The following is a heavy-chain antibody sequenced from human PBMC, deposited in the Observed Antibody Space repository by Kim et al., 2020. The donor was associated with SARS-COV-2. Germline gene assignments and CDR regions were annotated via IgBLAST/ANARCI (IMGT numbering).Heavy chain of an antibody. Sequence: ADSVKGRLTISRDNSKNTLYLKMNSLRAEDTAVYYCAKGGLYGDYGRSDYWGQGTLVTVSS. V-gene: IGHV3-30*02. CDR3: AKGGLYGDYGRSDY. D-gene: IGHD4-17*01. J-gene: IGHJ4*02.